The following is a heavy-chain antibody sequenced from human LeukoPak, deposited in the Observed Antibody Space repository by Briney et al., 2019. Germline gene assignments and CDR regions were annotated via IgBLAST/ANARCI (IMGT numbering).Heavy chain of an antibody. Sequence: GTSVKVSCKASGFTFTSSAVQWVRQARGQRLEWIGWIVVGSGNTNYAQKFQERVTITRDMSTSTAYMELSSLRSEDTAVYYCAKGGFDYGDYTRDAFDIWGQGTMVTVSS. CDR3: AKGGFDYGDYTRDAFDI. CDR2: IVVGSGNT. V-gene: IGHV1-58*01. CDR1: GFTFTSSA. D-gene: IGHD4-17*01. J-gene: IGHJ3*02.